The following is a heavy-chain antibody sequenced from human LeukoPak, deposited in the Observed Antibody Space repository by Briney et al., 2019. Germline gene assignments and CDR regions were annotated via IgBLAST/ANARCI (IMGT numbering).Heavy chain of an antibody. Sequence: SETLSLTCTVSGGSLNSYYWSWIRQSPGKGLEWIGEINHSGSTNYNPSLKSRVTISVDTSKNQFSLKLSSVTATDTALYYCARGDIVVVPAANGIYYYMDVWGKGTTVTVSS. CDR3: ARGDIVVVPAANGIYYYMDV. V-gene: IGHV4-34*01. J-gene: IGHJ6*03. CDR1: GGSLNSYY. CDR2: INHSGST. D-gene: IGHD2-2*01.